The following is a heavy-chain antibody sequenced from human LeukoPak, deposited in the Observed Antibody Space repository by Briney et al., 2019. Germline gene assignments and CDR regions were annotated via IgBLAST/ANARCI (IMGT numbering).Heavy chain of an antibody. D-gene: IGHD3-10*01. Sequence: ASVKVSCKAAGYTFTDYYRHWVRQAPGQGLEWMGCINLYSGGAHYAQKFQDWLSMTRDTSINTAYMELSSLRSDDTAVYYCARGRSGSYYHTDYWGQGTLVTVSS. CDR3: ARGRSGSYYHTDY. J-gene: IGHJ4*02. V-gene: IGHV1-2*04. CDR1: GYTFTDYY. CDR2: INLYSGGA.